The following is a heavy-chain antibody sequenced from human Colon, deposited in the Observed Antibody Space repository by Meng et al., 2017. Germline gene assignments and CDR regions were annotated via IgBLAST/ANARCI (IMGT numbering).Heavy chain of an antibody. CDR2: IDHFGIS. D-gene: IGHD4-17*01. CDR3: ATGLRHGDWFDP. J-gene: IGHJ5*02. Sequence: QVQIQHGGPVLLKPSATLALACAVSGESFSGFYWSWSRQPPGKGLEWIGEIDHFGISNYNSSLKGRLTMSVDTSKKQISLTLTSVTAADTAVYYCATGLRHGDWFDPWGPGTLVTVSS. CDR1: GESFSGFY. V-gene: IGHV4-34*02.